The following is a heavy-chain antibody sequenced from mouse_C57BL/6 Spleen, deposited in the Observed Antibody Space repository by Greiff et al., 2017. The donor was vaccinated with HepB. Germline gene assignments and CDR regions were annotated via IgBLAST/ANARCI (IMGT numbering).Heavy chain of an antibody. CDR2: IRNKANGYTT. V-gene: IGHV7-3*01. Sequence: EVMLVESGGGLVQPGGSLSLSCAASGFTFTDYYMSWVRQPPGKALEWLGFIRNKANGYTTEYSASVKGRFTISRDNSQSILYLQMNALRAEDSATDYCASYDGYHGAMDYWGQGTSVTVSS. J-gene: IGHJ4*01. CDR3: ASYDGYHGAMDY. CDR1: GFTFTDYY. D-gene: IGHD2-3*01.